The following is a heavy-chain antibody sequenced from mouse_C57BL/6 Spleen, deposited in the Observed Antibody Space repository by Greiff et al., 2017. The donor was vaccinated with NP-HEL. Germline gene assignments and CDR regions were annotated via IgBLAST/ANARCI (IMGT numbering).Heavy chain of an antibody. V-gene: IGHV5-17*01. CDR3: ARGVEDYYGSSYGFAY. Sequence: VQLKESGGGLVKPGGSLKLSCAASGFTFSDYGMHWVRQAPEKGLEWVAYISSGSSTIYYADTVKGRFTISRDNAKNTLFLQMTSLRSEDTAMYYCARGVEDYYGSSYGFAYWGQGTLVTVSA. J-gene: IGHJ3*01. D-gene: IGHD1-1*01. CDR2: ISSGSSTI. CDR1: GFTFSDYG.